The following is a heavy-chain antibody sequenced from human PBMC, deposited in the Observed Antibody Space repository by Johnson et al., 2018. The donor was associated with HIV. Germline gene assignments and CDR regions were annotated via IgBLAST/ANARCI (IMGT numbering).Heavy chain of an antibody. CDR2: ISGSGGST. D-gene: IGHD1-26*01. V-gene: IGHV3-23*04. CDR3: ARDPSWSYAEVTPDARCDI. CDR1: GFTFSSYA. J-gene: IGHJ3*02. Sequence: VQLVESGGGLVQPGGSLRLSCAASGFTFSSYAMSWVRQAPGKGMEWVSAISGSGGSTYYADSVKGRFTISRDNSKNTLYLQMTSLGAEDTAVYYCARDPSWSYAEVTPDARCDIWGQGTMVTVSS.